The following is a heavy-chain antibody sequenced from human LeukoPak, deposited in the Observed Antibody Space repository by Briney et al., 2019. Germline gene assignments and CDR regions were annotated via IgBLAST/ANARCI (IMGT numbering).Heavy chain of an antibody. CDR1: GFYFGDYY. J-gene: IGHJ4*02. CDR2: ISTTNKNT. Sequence: PGGSLRLSCEASGFYFGDYYMTWIRQAPGKGLEWIAYISTTNKNTYYADSVKGRFSISTDNATNSVSLEMNSLRVDDTAVYYCARVILLTRDRGYPVFAYWGQGTQVTVSS. D-gene: IGHD3-22*01. CDR3: ARVILLTRDRGYPVFAY. V-gene: IGHV3-11*01.